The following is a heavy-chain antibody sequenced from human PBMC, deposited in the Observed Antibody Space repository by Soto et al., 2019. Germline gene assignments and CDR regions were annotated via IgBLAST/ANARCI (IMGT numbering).Heavy chain of an antibody. J-gene: IGHJ4*02. CDR1: GYSFTSYW. Sequence: GESLKISCKGSGYSFTSYWIGWVRQMPGKGLEWMGIIYPGDSDTRYSPSFQGQVTISADKSISTAYLQWSSLKASDTAMYYCARPGLAYYYDSSGYPPDYWGQGTLVTVSS. D-gene: IGHD3-22*01. V-gene: IGHV5-51*01. CDR2: IYPGDSDT. CDR3: ARPGLAYYYDSSGYPPDY.